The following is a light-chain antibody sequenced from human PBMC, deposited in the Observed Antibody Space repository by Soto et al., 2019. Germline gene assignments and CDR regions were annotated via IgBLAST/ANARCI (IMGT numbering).Light chain of an antibody. CDR3: CSYAGNNPVV. V-gene: IGLV2-23*02. J-gene: IGLJ2*01. Sequence: SVLTEPASVSGSPGQSITISCTGTSSDVGSYNLVSWYQQHPGKAPKLMIYDVSERPSGVSNRFSGSKSGITASLTISGLQAEDEADYYCCSYAGNNPVVFGAGTKLTVL. CDR2: DVS. CDR1: SSDVGSYNL.